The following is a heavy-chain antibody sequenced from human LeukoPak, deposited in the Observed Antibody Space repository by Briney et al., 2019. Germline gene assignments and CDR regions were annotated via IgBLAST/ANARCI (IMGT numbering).Heavy chain of an antibody. V-gene: IGHV3-7*05. J-gene: IGHJ3*01. CDR3: ASDAFDV. CDR2: IKQDGSVQ. Sequence: TGGSLRLSCAASGFPFSNYWMSWVRQAPGKGLEWVAKIKQDGSVQYYVDSLKGRFTISRDNAKNSLYLQVNSLRAEDTAVYYCASDAFDVWGQGTMVAVSS. CDR1: GFPFSNYW.